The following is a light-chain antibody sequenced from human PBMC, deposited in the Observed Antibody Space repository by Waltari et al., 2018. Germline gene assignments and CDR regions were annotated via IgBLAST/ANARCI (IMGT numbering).Light chain of an antibody. Sequence: QSVLTQPPSASGTPGQRVTISCSGSSSNIGSNTVNWYQQLPGTAPKLLIYSNNQRPSGVPDRFPGSNSGTSASLAISGLQSEDEADYYCAAWDDSLNGVVFGGGTKLTVL. CDR1: SSNIGSNT. CDR3: AAWDDSLNGVV. CDR2: SNN. J-gene: IGLJ2*01. V-gene: IGLV1-44*01.